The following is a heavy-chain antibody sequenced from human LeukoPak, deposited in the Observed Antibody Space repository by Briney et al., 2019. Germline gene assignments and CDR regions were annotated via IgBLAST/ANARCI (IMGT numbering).Heavy chain of an antibody. Sequence: PGGSLRLSCAASGITFSSYAMSWVRQAPGKGLEWVSAISGSGGRTDYADSVRGRFTISRDNSKNTLYLQMNSLRAEDTAVYYCAYTNGGGPLYAFDIWGQGTMVTVSS. D-gene: IGHD3-16*01. J-gene: IGHJ3*02. CDR3: AYTNGGGPLYAFDI. CDR1: GITFSSYA. CDR2: ISGSGGRT. V-gene: IGHV3-23*01.